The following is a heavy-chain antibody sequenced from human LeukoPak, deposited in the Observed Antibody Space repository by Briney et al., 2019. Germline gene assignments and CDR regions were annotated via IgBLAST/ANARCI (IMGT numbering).Heavy chain of an antibody. CDR3: ARGDYPGGYYYYGMDV. D-gene: IGHD4-17*01. V-gene: IGHV4-59*01. CDR2: IYYSGST. Sequence: SETLSLTCTVSGGSISSYYWSWIRQPPGKGLEWIGYIYYSGSTNYNPSLKSRVTISVDTSKNQSSLKLSSVTAADTAVYYCARGDYPGGYYYYGMDVWGQGTTVTVSS. CDR1: GGSISSYY. J-gene: IGHJ6*02.